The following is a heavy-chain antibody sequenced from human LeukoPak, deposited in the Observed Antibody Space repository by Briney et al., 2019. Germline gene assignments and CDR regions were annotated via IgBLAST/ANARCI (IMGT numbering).Heavy chain of an antibody. CDR1: GFTFTTYS. D-gene: IGHD1-26*01. Sequence: GGSLRLSCKASGFTFTTYSMTWVRQAPGKGVEWVSIISSGSSAIFSADALKGRFTISRDDAKNSLYLQMNSLRAEDTAVYYCARDPYSGRYGDYYYYYMDVWGKGTTVTISS. CDR3: ARDPYSGRYGDYYYYYMDV. J-gene: IGHJ6*03. V-gene: IGHV3-21*01. CDR2: ISSGSSAI.